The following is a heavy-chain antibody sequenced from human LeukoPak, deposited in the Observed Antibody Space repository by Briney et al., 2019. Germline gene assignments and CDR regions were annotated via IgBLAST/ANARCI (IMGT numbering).Heavy chain of an antibody. J-gene: IGHJ6*02. V-gene: IGHV1-24*01. CDR1: GYTLTELS. D-gene: IGHD1-26*01. CDR3: ATSIVGATQLSYYYYGMDV. Sequence: ASVKVSCKVSGYTLTELSMHWVRQAPGKGLEWMGGFDPEDGETICAQKFQGRVTMTEDTSTDTAYMELSSLRSEDTAVYYCATSIVGATQLSYYYYGMDVWGQGTTVTVSS. CDR2: FDPEDGET.